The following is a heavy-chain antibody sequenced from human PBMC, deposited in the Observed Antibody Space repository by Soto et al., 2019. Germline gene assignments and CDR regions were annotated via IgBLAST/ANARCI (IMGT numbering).Heavy chain of an antibody. CDR2: IPYDGSNK. CDR3: AKVSPMGYFFDF. J-gene: IGHJ4*02. Sequence: PVGSLRLSCAASGFAFNTYSMHWVRQAPGKGLEWVAVIPYDGSNKFYADSVKGRFTISRDNSKNTLYLEMNSLRGEDTAVYYCAKVSPMGYFFDFWGQGTLVTVSS. V-gene: IGHV3-30-3*01. CDR1: GFAFNTYS.